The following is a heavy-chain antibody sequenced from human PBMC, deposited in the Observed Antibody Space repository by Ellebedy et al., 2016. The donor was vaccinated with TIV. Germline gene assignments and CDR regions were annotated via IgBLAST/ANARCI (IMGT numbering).Heavy chain of an antibody. J-gene: IGHJ4*02. D-gene: IGHD3-10*01. V-gene: IGHV3-23*01. CDR3: ASNQRSYGSGGYFAY. CDR2: IRDNGEST. Sequence: GESLKISCAASGFTFSNSAMSWVRQTPGKGLEWVSAIRDNGESTYYANSVRGRFTISRDNSKNTLYLRMNNLRAEDTAIYYCASNQRSYGSGGYFAYWGQGTLVTVSS. CDR1: GFTFSNSA.